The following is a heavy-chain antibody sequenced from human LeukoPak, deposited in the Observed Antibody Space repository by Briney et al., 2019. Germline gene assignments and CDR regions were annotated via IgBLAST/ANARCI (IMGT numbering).Heavy chain of an antibody. Sequence: GESLNISCTASGNTFTTSLIVWVRQMPGKGLEWVGIIYPGDSDLKYSPSFQGQVTISADKSISTAYLHWNSLKASDTATYYCARPKYSSSLAFDFWGQGTPVTVSS. CDR1: GNTFTTSL. V-gene: IGHV5-51*01. D-gene: IGHD6-6*01. J-gene: IGHJ4*02. CDR2: IYPGDSDL. CDR3: ARPKYSSSLAFDF.